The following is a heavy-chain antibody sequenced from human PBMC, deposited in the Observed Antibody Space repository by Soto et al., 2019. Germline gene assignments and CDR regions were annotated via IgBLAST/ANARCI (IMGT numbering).Heavy chain of an antibody. CDR3: ARAGENYGSGTFSPPLRYYFNS. V-gene: IGHV1-46*01. CDR1: GYTFTTHY. J-gene: IGHJ4*02. Sequence: QVQLVQSGTEVKKPGASVNVSCKASGYTFTTHYMHWVRQAPGQGLEWMGIINPSGGRTTYALKFQGRVTMPSDTSTNTVYVALTRLRSEDTAIYFCARAGENYGSGTFSPPLRYYFNSWGQGTLVTVSS. D-gene: IGHD3-10*01. CDR2: INPSGGRT.